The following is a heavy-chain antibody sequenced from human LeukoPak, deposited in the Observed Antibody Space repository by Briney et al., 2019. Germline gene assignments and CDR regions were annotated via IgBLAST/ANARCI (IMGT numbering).Heavy chain of an antibody. CDR3: AKHYTYDSSGYYGDDAFDI. Sequence: PGGSLRLSCAASGFTFSSYWMSWVRQAPGKGLEWVSAISGSDDSTYYADSVKGRFTISRDNSKNTLYLQMNSLRAEDTAVYYCAKHYTYDSSGYYGDDAFDIWGQGTMVTVSS. CDR2: ISGSDDST. J-gene: IGHJ3*02. D-gene: IGHD3-22*01. V-gene: IGHV3-23*01. CDR1: GFTFSSYW.